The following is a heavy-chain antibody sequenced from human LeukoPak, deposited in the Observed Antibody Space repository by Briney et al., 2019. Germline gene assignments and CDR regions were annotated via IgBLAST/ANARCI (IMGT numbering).Heavy chain of an antibody. Sequence: SETLSLTCAVSDDSFSSHYWTWIRQPPGKGLEWIGYISYIGSTNYNPSLKSRVTISIDTSKNQFSLKLTSVTAADTAVYYCARDLVTVTKGFDIWGQGTVVSVSS. CDR1: DDSFSSHY. D-gene: IGHD4-17*01. CDR2: ISYIGST. CDR3: ARDLVTVTKGFDI. J-gene: IGHJ3*02. V-gene: IGHV4-59*11.